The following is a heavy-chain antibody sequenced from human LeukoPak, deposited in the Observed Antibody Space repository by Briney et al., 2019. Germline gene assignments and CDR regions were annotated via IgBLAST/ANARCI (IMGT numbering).Heavy chain of an antibody. CDR3: ARGFRGDNFDY. V-gene: IGHV4-39*01. CDR2: IYYSGST. Sequence: SETLSLTCTVSGDSISSSSSYWGSIRQPPGAGLGWIGSIYYSGSTYYNTSLKSRVTISVDTSKNQFSLELSSVTAADTAVYFCARGFRGDNFDYWGQGTLVTVSS. D-gene: IGHD2-15*01. CDR1: GDSISSSSSY. J-gene: IGHJ4*02.